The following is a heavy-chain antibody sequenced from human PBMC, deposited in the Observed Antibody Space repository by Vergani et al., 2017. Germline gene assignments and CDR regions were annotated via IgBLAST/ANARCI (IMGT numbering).Heavy chain of an antibody. CDR2: IHYSVNT. V-gene: IGHV4-59*11. CDR3: ASVTHSGQRADR. J-gene: IGHJ5*02. D-gene: IGHD6-19*01. CDR1: FDSIRNLY. Sequence: QVPLQESGPGLVKSSETLSLTCSVSFDSIRNLYCNWIRQPPGKGLEWIGSIHYSVNTNYNPSLKTRVTISVDTSKYQFSLTLTSVTAADTAVYYCASVTHSGQRADRWGQGILVTVTS.